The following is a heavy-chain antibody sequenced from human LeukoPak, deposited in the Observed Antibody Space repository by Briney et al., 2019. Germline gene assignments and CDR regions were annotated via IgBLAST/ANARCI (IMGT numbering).Heavy chain of an antibody. CDR3: ARDYNC. Sequence: PGGSLRLSCSASGFTFTVYHMSGIREAPGKGLEGVSYISPSGTVIYYGDSVKGRFTISRDNAKKSLYLQMNTLRAEDTAVYYCARDYNCWGQGTLVTVSS. J-gene: IGHJ4*02. CDR2: ISPSGTVI. V-gene: IGHV3-11*01. CDR1: GFTFTVYH. D-gene: IGHD3-10*01.